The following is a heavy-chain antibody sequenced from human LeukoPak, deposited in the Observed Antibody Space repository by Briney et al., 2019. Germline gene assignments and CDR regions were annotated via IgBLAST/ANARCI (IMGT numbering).Heavy chain of an antibody. J-gene: IGHJ4*02. CDR2: IYYSGST. Sequence: PSETLSLTCTVSGGSISSGGYYWSWIRQHPGKGPEWIGYIYYSGSTYYNPSLKSRVTISVDTSKNQFSLKLSSVTAADTAVYYCARTTVVTRALDYWGQGTLVTVSS. D-gene: IGHD4-23*01. V-gene: IGHV4-31*03. CDR1: GGSISSGGYY. CDR3: ARTTVVTRALDY.